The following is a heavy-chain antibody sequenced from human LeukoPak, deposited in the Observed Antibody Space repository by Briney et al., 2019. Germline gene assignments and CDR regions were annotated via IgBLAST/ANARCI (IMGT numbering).Heavy chain of an antibody. D-gene: IGHD3-10*01. V-gene: IGHV3-30*18. J-gene: IGHJ3*02. CDR3: AKSSYRAYGDDAFDI. CDR1: GFTFSSYG. CDR2: ISYDGSNK. Sequence: GGSLRLSCAASGFTFSSYGMHWVRQAPGKGLGWVAVISYDGSNKYYADSVKGRFTISRDNSKNTLYLQMNSLRAEDTAVYYCAKSSYRAYGDDAFDIWGQGTMVTVSS.